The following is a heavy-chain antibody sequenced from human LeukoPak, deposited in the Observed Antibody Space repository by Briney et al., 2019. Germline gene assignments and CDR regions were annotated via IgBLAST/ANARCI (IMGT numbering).Heavy chain of an antibody. CDR2: INTNTGNP. CDR3: AMGNRHSSGWGYYYYMDV. CDR1: GYTFTSYA. J-gene: IGHJ6*03. Sequence: ASVKVSCKASGYTFTSYAMNWVRQAPGQGLEWMGWINTNTGNPTYAQGFTGRFVFSLDTSVSTAYLQISSLKAEDTAGYYCAMGNRHSSGWGYYYYMDVWGKGTTVTVSS. V-gene: IGHV7-4-1*02. D-gene: IGHD6-19*01.